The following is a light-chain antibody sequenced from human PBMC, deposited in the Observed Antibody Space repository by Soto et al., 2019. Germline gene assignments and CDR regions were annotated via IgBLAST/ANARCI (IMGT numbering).Light chain of an antibody. CDR1: SSDVGGYNY. Sequence: LTQPASVSGSPGQSISISCTGTSSDVGGYNYVSWYQQHPGKAPKLMIYEVSNRPSGVSNRFSGSKSGNTASLTISGLQAEDEADYYCSSYTSSSTPCVFGTGTKVTVL. V-gene: IGLV2-14*01. CDR2: EVS. J-gene: IGLJ1*01. CDR3: SSYTSSSTPCV.